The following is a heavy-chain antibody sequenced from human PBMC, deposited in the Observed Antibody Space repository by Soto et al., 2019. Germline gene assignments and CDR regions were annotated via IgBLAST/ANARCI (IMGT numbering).Heavy chain of an antibody. Sequence: GGSLRLSCAASGFNFNDYGMHWVRQAPGKGLEWVSSISWNSVSIGYADSVKGRFTISRDNAKNSLYLQMNSLRAEDTALYYCAKDMENGYNPYYYYGMDVWGQGTTVTVSS. CDR1: GFNFNDYG. CDR2: ISWNSVSI. J-gene: IGHJ6*02. CDR3: AKDMENGYNPYYYYGMDV. V-gene: IGHV3-9*01. D-gene: IGHD3-10*01.